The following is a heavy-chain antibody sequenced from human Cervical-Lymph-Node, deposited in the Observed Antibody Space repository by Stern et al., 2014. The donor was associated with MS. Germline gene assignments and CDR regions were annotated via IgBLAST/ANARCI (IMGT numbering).Heavy chain of an antibody. CDR2: ISDDGTNQ. Sequence: MQLVESGGGVVQPGRSLRLSCATSGFTFSTYAMPWVRQAPGKGLEWVAVISDDGTNQYYADSVQGRFPTSRHNSKNILITQLNSLKTEDTAVYYCVRGRWELLYWGQGTLVTVSS. CDR1: GFTFSTYA. CDR3: VRGRWELLY. V-gene: IGHV3-30*14. D-gene: IGHD2-15*01. J-gene: IGHJ4*02.